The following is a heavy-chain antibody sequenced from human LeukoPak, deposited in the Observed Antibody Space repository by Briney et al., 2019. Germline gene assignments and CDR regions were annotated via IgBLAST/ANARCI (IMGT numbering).Heavy chain of an antibody. CDR3: ARDRVAAGFFGNFEY. D-gene: IGHD6-13*01. J-gene: IGHJ4*02. CDR2: ISYDVTNK. V-gene: IGHV3-30-3*01. Sequence: GGSLRLSCAASGFTFSNYAMHWVRQAPGKGLEWVAVISYDVTNKYYADSVKGRFTISRDNARNILYLQMNSLRPEDTAVYYCARDRVAAGFFGNFEYWGQGTLITVSS. CDR1: GFTFSNYA.